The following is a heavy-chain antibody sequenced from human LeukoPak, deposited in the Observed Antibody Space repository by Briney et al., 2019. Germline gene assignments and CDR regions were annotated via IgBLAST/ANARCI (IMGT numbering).Heavy chain of an antibody. CDR2: TKGNGGST. V-gene: IGHV3-23*01. Sequence: GGALRLSCAASGFTFTDYAMNWVRQAPGKGLEWVASTKGNGGSTNYTDSVKDRFTISRGNSKNTVYLEMHSLRADDTAVYYCAKGSYYYDTTGYFASWGHGALVTVSS. J-gene: IGHJ5*01. CDR1: GFTFTDYA. D-gene: IGHD3-22*01. CDR3: AKGSYYYDTTGYFAS.